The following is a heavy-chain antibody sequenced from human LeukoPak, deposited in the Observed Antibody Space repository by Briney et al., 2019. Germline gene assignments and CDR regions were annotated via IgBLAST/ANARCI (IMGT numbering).Heavy chain of an antibody. CDR1: GGSISSGGYS. Sequence: PSQTLSLTCTVSGGSISSGGYSWSWIRQHPGKGLEWIGYIYYSGSTYYNPSLKSRVTISVDTSKNQFSLKLSSVTAADTAVYYCASHDSSGYYYDYWGQGTLVTVSS. J-gene: IGHJ4*02. CDR2: IYYSGST. CDR3: ASHDSSGYYYDY. V-gene: IGHV4-31*03. D-gene: IGHD3-22*01.